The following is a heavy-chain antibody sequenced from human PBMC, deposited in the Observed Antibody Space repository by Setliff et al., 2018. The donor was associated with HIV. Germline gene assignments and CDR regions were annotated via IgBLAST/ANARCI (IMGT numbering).Heavy chain of an antibody. CDR1: GRSISSGGSY. CDR2: IYDSGKT. V-gene: IGHV4-31*03. Sequence: LSLTCSVSGRSISSGGSYWSWVRQNPGKGLEWIGYIYDSGKTHYNPSLRSRVSISADTSKNQFSLRLSSVTAADTAVYYCARDSANGKTANLNYLDVWGKGTTVTVSS. CDR3: ARDSANGKTANLNYLDV. J-gene: IGHJ6*03. D-gene: IGHD2-8*01.